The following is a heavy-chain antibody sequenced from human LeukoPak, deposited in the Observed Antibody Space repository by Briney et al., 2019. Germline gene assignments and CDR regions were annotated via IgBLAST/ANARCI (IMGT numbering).Heavy chain of an antibody. J-gene: IGHJ4*02. Sequence: RPSETLSLTCTVSGGSISRDAYYWNWIRQHPGKGREWIGYIYYSGSTHYNPSLKSRVTISVDTSKNQFSLNLSSVTAADTAVYYCARDERRSGSPFLDYWGQGTLVTVSS. D-gene: IGHD3-10*01. CDR3: ARDERRSGSPFLDY. V-gene: IGHV4-31*03. CDR2: IYYSGST. CDR1: GGSISRDAYY.